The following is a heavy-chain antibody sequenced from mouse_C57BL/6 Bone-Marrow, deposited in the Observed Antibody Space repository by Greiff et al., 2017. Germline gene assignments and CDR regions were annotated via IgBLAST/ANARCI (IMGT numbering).Heavy chain of an antibody. Sequence: QVQLQQSGAELARPGASAKLSCKASGYTFTSYGISWVKQRTGQGLEWIGEIYPRSGNTYYNEKFKGKATLTADKSSSTAYMELRSLTSEDSAVYFCARERVYGSSPYYFDYWGQGTTLTVSS. V-gene: IGHV1-81*01. D-gene: IGHD1-1*01. CDR3: ARERVYGSSPYYFDY. CDR1: GYTFTSYG. J-gene: IGHJ2*01. CDR2: IYPRSGNT.